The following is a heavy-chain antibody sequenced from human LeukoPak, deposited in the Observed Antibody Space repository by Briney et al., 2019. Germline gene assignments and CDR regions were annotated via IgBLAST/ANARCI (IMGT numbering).Heavy chain of an antibody. J-gene: IGHJ4*02. V-gene: IGHV3-48*03. CDR1: GFTFSIYE. D-gene: IGHD3-16*02. Sequence: GGSLRLSCAASGFTFSIYEMNWVRQAPGKGLEWVLYFSSSGSTIYYADSVKGRFTISRDNAKNSLYLQMNSLRAEDTAVYYCARGDEMITFGGVIVDWGQGTLVTVSS. CDR3: ARGDEMITFGGVIVD. CDR2: FSSSGSTI.